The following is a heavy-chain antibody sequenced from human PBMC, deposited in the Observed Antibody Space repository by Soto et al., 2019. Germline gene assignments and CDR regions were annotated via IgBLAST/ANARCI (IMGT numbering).Heavy chain of an antibody. V-gene: IGHV3-48*02. D-gene: IGHD6-6*01. CDR2: ISSSSSTI. CDR1: GFTFSSYS. Sequence: GGSLRLSCAASGFTFSSYSMNWVRQAPGKGLEWVSYISSSSSTIYYADSVKGRFTISRDNAKNSLYLQMNSLRDEDTAVYYCARVRGSSSGLRGEFDYWGQGTLVTVSS. CDR3: ARVRGSSSGLRGEFDY. J-gene: IGHJ4*02.